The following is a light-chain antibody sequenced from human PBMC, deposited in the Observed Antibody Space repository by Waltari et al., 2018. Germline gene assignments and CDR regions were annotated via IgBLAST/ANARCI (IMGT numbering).Light chain of an antibody. V-gene: IGKV3-11*01. CDR2: DAS. J-gene: IGKJ4*01. CDR1: QDIGDY. CDR3: HQRTYWPLT. Sequence: EIVLTQSPATLSLYTGERATLPCRTSQDIGDYLAWYQQNPGQAPRLPIYDASNRATGIPARFSGSGSETDFTLTISSLEPEDFAVYYCHQRTYWPLTFGGGTKVQIK.